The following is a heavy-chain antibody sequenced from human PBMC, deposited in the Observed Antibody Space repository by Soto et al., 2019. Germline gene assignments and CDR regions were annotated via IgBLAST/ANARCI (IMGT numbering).Heavy chain of an antibody. V-gene: IGHV3-30*18. J-gene: IGHJ6*02. Sequence: QEQLVESGGGVVQPGGSMRLSCRVSGFTFSEYGLHWVRQAPGKGLAWLAVVSYDGTNIYHADSVKGRFTISRDNAHSPLYLQMSRLTYEDTAVYFCAKDQRFSALYPDYAMDVWGQGTTVTVSS. CDR3: AKDQRFSALYPDYAMDV. CDR2: VSYDGTNI. CDR1: GFTFSEYG. D-gene: IGHD3-16*01.